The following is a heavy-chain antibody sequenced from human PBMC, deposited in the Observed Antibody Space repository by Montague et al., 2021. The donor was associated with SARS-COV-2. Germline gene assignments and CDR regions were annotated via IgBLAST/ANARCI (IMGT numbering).Heavy chain of an antibody. CDR1: GGSISSSNW. D-gene: IGHD6-19*01. Sequence: SETLSLTCAVSGGSISSSNWWSWVRQPPGKGLEWIGEIYHSGGTNNNPSLKSRVTISVDKSKNQFSLKVSSVTAADTAVYYCASRGAVAGKVYFQHWGQGTLVTVSS. V-gene: IGHV4-4*02. CDR2: IYHSGGT. CDR3: ASRGAVAGKVYFQH. J-gene: IGHJ1*01.